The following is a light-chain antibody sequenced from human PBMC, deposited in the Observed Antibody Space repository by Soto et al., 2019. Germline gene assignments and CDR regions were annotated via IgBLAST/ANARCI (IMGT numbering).Light chain of an antibody. V-gene: IGLV4-60*03. J-gene: IGLJ1*01. CDR3: ETWDSNTHV. Sequence: QSVLTQSSSASASLGSSVKLTCPLSSGHSSYIIAWHQQQPGKAPRYLMKLEGSGSYNKGSGVPDRFSGSSSGADRYLTISNLQSEDEADYYCETWDSNTHVFGTGTKVTVL. CDR2: LEGSGSY. CDR1: SGHSSYI.